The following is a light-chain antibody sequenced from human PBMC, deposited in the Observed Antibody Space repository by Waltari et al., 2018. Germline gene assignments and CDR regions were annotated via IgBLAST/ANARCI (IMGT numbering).Light chain of an antibody. CDR1: SSAVGAYNY. CDR3: SSYISSSTLEL. V-gene: IGLV2-14*03. J-gene: IGLJ2*01. CDR2: DVS. Sequence: QSALTQPASVSGSPGQSITISCPGTSSAVGAYNYVSWYQQHPGKAPKLIIFDVSDRPSGVSSRFSGSKSGNTASLTISGLQAQDEADYYCSSYISSSTLELFGGGTSLTVL.